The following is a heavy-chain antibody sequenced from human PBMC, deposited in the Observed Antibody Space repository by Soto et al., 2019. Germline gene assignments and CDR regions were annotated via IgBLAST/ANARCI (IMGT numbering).Heavy chain of an antibody. V-gene: IGHV3-30-3*01. Sequence: PGGSLRLSCAASGFTFSSYAMHWVRQAPGKGLEWVAVISYDGSNKYYADSVKGRFTISRDNSKNTLYLQMNSLRAEDTAVYYCAREDIVVVPAGREGYGMDVWGQGTTVTVSS. D-gene: IGHD2-2*01. J-gene: IGHJ6*02. CDR2: ISYDGSNK. CDR3: AREDIVVVPAGREGYGMDV. CDR1: GFTFSSYA.